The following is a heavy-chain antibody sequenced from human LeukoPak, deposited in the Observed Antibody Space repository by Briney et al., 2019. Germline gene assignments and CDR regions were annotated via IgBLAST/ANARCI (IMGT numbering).Heavy chain of an antibody. CDR2: INPNSGGT. J-gene: IGHJ6*02. CDR3: ARGGQYYDFWSGYPEVPPYGMDV. Sequence: ASVKVSCKASGYTFTGYYMHWVRQAPGQGLEWMGWINPNSGGTNYAQKFQGRVTMTRDTSISTAYMELSRLRSDDTAVYYCARGGQYYDFWSGYPEVPPYGMDVWGQGTTVTVSS. D-gene: IGHD3-3*01. CDR1: GYTFTGYY. V-gene: IGHV1-2*02.